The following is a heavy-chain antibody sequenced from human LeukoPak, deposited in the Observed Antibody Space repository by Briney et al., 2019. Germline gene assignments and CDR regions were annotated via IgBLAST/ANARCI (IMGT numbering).Heavy chain of an antibody. CDR2: VYYSGST. CDR1: GGSISSYY. V-gene: IGHV4-59*01. J-gene: IGHJ4*02. CDR3: ARSKDILTGYCFDY. D-gene: IGHD3-9*01. Sequence: SETLSLTCTVSGGSISSYYWSWIRQPPGKGLEWIGYVYYSGSTNYNPSLKSRVTISVDTSKNQFSLKLSSVTAADTAVYYCARSKDILTGYCFDYWGQGTLVTVSS.